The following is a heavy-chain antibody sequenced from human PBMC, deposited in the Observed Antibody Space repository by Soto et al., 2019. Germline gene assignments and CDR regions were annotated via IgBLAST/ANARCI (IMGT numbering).Heavy chain of an antibody. V-gene: IGHV3-72*01. CDR1: FPFSDHY. Sequence: GGSLRLSCAAGFPFSDHYIDWVRQAPGKGLEWVGRIRNEPHSYTTEYAASVKGRFTISRDDSKNSVYLQMNSLKTEDTAVYYCARDAVMITFGGPPGYWGQGTLVTVSS. D-gene: IGHD3-16*01. CDR2: IRNEPHSYTT. J-gene: IGHJ4*02. CDR3: ARDAVMITFGGPPGY.